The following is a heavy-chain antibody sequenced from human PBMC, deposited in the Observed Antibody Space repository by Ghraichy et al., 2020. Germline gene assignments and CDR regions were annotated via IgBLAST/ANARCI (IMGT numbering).Heavy chain of an antibody. CDR1: GYTFTSYA. J-gene: IGHJ6*02. V-gene: IGHV1-3*01. Sequence: ASVKVSCKASGYTFTSYAMHWVRQAPGQRLEWMGWINAGNGNTKYSQKFQGRVTITRDTSASTAYMELSSLRSEDTAVYYCARCRVVVVPAARDYYYGMDVWGQGTTVTVSS. CDR2: INAGNGNT. D-gene: IGHD2-2*01. CDR3: ARCRVVVVPAARDYYYGMDV.